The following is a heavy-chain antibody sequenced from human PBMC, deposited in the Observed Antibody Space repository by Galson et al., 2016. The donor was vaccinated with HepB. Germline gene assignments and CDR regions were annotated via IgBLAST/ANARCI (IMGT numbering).Heavy chain of an antibody. CDR3: ARDSTPYDAGAYYDAFDI. Sequence: SLRLSCAASGFTFSGFWMTWVRQAPGRGLEWVANIKRDGSQIHYVDSVEGRSTISRDNAKNTLYLQMNSLRAEDTAVYYCARDSTPYDAGAYYDAFDIWGQGTMVTVSS. D-gene: IGHD3-22*01. V-gene: IGHV3-7*01. CDR1: GFTFSGFW. CDR2: IKRDGSQI. J-gene: IGHJ3*02.